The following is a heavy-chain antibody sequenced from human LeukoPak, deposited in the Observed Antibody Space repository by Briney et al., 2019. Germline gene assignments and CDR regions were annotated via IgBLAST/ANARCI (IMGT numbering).Heavy chain of an antibody. CDR1: GYTFTSYD. CDR3: ARLRYSGSSRLIDY. CDR2: MNPNSGNT. V-gene: IGHV1-8*02. D-gene: IGHD1-26*01. Sequence: ASVKVSCKASGYTFTSYDINWVRQATGQGLEWMGWMNPNSGNTGYAQKFQGRVTMTRDTSISTAYMELSRLRSDDTAVYYCARLRYSGSSRLIDYWGQGTLVTVSS. J-gene: IGHJ4*02.